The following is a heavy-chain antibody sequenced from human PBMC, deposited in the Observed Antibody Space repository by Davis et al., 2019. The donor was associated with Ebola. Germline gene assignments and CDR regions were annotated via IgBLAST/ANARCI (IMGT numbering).Heavy chain of an antibody. CDR3: ARSSGYSYPTNYYGMDV. CDR1: GFTFSGSA. V-gene: IGHV3-33*08. Sequence: GESLKISCAASGFTFSGSAMHWVRQAPGKGLEWVAVIWYDGSNKYYADSVKGRFTISRDNSKNTLYLQMNSLRAEDTAVYYCARSSGYSYPTNYYGMDVWGQGTTVTVSS. CDR2: IWYDGSNK. D-gene: IGHD5-18*01. J-gene: IGHJ6*02.